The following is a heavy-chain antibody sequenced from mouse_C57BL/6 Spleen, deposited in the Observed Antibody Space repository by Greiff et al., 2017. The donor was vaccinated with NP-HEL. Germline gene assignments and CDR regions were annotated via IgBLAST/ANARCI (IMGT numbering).Heavy chain of an antibody. Sequence: EVQLVESGGGLVQPKGSLKLSCAASGFTFNTYAMHWVRQAPGKGLEWVARIRSKSSNYATYYADSVKDRFTISRDDSQSMLYLQMNNLKTEDTAMYYCVRGPYYYGSSYLYYAMDYWGQGTSVTVSS. J-gene: IGHJ4*01. CDR3: VRGPYYYGSSYLYYAMDY. CDR1: GFTFNTYA. CDR2: IRSKSSNYAT. D-gene: IGHD1-1*01. V-gene: IGHV10-3*01.